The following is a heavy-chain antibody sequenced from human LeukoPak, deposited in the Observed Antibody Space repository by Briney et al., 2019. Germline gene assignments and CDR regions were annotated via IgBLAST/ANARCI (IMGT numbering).Heavy chain of an antibody. Sequence: SVKVSCKASGGTFTSYAINWVRQAPGQGLEWMGVINPNFGTTTYAQKFQGRVTFTADKSTTTNYMELNILRPEDTAVYDYSSPSVPQADSINPYYFYYYMDVWGKGTTVTVSS. V-gene: IGHV1-69*06. CDR1: GGTFTSYA. J-gene: IGHJ6*03. D-gene: IGHD2-2*01. CDR2: INPNFGTT. CDR3: SSPSVPQADSINPYYFYYYMDV.